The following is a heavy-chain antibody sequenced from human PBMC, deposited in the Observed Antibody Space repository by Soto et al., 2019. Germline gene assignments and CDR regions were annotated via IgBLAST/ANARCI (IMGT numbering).Heavy chain of an antibody. V-gene: IGHV1-3*01. J-gene: IGHJ4*02. D-gene: IGHD2-21*02. CDR2: INAGNGNT. CDR1: GYTFTSYA. Sequence: ASVKVSCKASGYTFTSYAMHWVRQAPGQRLEWMGWINAGNGNTKYSQKFQGRVTITRDTSASTAYMELSSLRSEDTAVYYCARSIVVVTALDYWGQGTLVTYPQ. CDR3: ARSIVVVTALDY.